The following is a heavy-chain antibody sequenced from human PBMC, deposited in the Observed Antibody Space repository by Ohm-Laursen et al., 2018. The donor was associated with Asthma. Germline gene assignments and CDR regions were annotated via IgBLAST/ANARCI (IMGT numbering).Heavy chain of an antibody. V-gene: IGHV3-48*02. CDR3: ARNIIGRANFDY. CDR1: GFTFSSYG. D-gene: IGHD1-20*01. CDR2: ISGTRTNI. J-gene: IGHJ4*02. Sequence: SLRLSCAASGFTFSSYGMHWVRQAPGKGLEWISYISGTRTNIYYAESVKGRFTISRDNARNSLYLQMNSLRDEDTAVYYCARNIIGRANFDYWGQGTLVTVSP.